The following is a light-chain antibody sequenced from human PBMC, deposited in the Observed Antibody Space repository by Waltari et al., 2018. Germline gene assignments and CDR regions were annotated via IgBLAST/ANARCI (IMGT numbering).Light chain of an antibody. V-gene: IGKV1-39*01. J-gene: IGKJ1*01. CDR3: QQSYSTPRT. CDR2: AAS. Sequence: DIQMTQSPYSLSASVGDRVTITCRASQSISSYLNWYQKKPGKAPKLLIYAASSLQSGVPSRFSCSGSGTDFTLTISSLQPEDFATYYCQQSYSTPRTFGQGTKVEIK. CDR1: QSISSY.